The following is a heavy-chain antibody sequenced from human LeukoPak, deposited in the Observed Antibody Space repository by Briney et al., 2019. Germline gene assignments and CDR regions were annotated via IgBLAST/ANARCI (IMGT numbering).Heavy chain of an antibody. CDR2: INHSGST. CDR1: GGSFSGYY. D-gene: IGHD2-2*01. V-gene: IGHV4-34*01. CDR3: ARRYCSSTSCYRVVWCDP. J-gene: IGHJ5*02. Sequence: PSETLSLTCAVSGGSFSGYYWSWIRQPPGKGLEWIGEINHSGSTNYNPSLKSRVTISVDTSKNQFSLKLSSVTAADTAVYYCARRYCSSTSCYRVVWCDPWGQGTLVTVSS.